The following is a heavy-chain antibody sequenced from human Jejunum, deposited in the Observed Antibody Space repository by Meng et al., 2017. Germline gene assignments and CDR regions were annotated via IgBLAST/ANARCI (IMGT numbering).Heavy chain of an antibody. CDR1: GFIFSVSD. D-gene: IGHD2-2*01. J-gene: IGHJ4*02. CDR3: ARGCTRPDY. V-gene: IGHV3-21*02. Sequence: DVVLVESAGGLVKPGGSLRLSGAASGFIFSVSDMKWVRRPPGKGLEWVSSVSSRFTFSRDNAKNSMYLQMNSLRVEDTAVYYCARGCTRPDYWGQGTLVTVSS. CDR2: VS.